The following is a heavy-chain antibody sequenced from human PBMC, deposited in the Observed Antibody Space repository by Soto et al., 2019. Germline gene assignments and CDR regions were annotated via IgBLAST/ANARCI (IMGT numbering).Heavy chain of an antibody. Sequence: QEQLVQSGAEVKKPGASVKVSCKTSGYTFTDYDINWVRQATGQGLEWIGWMNPNSGDTGTAEKFSGRVTMTRSASLSTAYLELSILRSEDTAASYCARVAVAARPRWYNWFDPWGQGALVTVSS. CDR3: ARVAVAARPRWYNWFDP. D-gene: IGHD2-15*01. CDR2: MNPNSGDT. CDR1: GYTFTDYD. V-gene: IGHV1-8*01. J-gene: IGHJ5*02.